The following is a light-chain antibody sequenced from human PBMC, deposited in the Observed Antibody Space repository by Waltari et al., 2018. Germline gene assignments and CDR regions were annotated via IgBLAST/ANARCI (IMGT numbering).Light chain of an antibody. CDR3: CSYTGTWV. CDR2: DVS. J-gene: IGLJ3*02. CDR1: GSAVADSNF. V-gene: IGLV2-11*01. Sequence: QSALTQPRSVSGSPGQSVTISCTGTGSAVADSNFVSWYQQHPGEAPKLVIYDVSEPPSGVPDRFSGSKSGNSASLSVSGLQAEDEAVYYCCSYTGTWVFGGGTKLTVL.